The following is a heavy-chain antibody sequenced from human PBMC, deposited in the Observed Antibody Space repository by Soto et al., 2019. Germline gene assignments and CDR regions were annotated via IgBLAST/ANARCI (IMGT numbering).Heavy chain of an antibody. CDR2: INHSGST. CDR3: ARVVLRFLEWSFDY. J-gene: IGHJ4*02. V-gene: IGHV4-34*01. CDR1: GGSFSGYY. D-gene: IGHD3-3*01. Sequence: SETLSLTCAVYGGSFSGYYWSWIRQPPGKGLEWIGEINHSGSTNYNPSLKSRVTISVDTSKNQFSLKLSSVTAADTAVYYCARVVLRFLEWSFDYWGQGTLVTVSS.